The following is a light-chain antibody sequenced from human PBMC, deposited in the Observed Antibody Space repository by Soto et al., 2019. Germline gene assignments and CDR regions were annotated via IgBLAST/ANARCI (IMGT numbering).Light chain of an antibody. V-gene: IGKV1-33*01. Sequence: DIQMTQSPSSLSASVGDRVTITCQASQDISSYLNWYQHKPGKAPKLLIYDASNLETGVPSRVSGSGSGAEFTFTISSLQPEDIAKYYWQQYYDLPLAFGGGTKVEIK. J-gene: IGKJ4*01. CDR2: DAS. CDR3: QQYYDLPLA. CDR1: QDISSY.